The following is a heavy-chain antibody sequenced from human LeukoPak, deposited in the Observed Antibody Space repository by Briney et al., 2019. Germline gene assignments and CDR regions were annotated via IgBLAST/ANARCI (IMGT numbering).Heavy chain of an antibody. CDR1: GITLSNAW. V-gene: IGHV3-15*01. J-gene: IGHJ4*02. CDR2: IKTKSDGGII. D-gene: IGHD2-2*03. Sequence: GGSLRLSCAASGITLSNAWMSWVRQAPGKGLEWVGRIKTKSDGGIITYAAPVKGRFSISRDDSKNTLYLQMNSLKTKDTALYYCTTIGSSWGQGTLVTVSS. CDR3: TTIGSS.